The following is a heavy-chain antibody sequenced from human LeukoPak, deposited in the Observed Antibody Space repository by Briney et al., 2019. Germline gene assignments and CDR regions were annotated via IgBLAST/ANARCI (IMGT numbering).Heavy chain of an antibody. CDR1: GFTFSSYA. Sequence: GGSLRLSCAASGFTFSSYAMSWVRQAPGKGLEGVSAISGSGGSTYYADSVKGRFTISRDNSKNTLYLQMNSLRAEDTAVYYCAKDLGYCNGGSCGDYWGQGTLVTVSS. CDR2: ISGSGGST. D-gene: IGHD2-15*01. CDR3: AKDLGYCNGGSCGDY. V-gene: IGHV3-23*01. J-gene: IGHJ4*02.